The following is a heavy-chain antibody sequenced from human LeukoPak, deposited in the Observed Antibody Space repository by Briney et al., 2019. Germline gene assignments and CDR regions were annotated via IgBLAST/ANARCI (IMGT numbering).Heavy chain of an antibody. CDR3: ATFVVGATIVDY. J-gene: IGHJ4*02. CDR2: FDPEDGET. CDR1: GYTLTELS. V-gene: IGHV1-24*01. Sequence: GVSVKARGKVSGYTLTELSMHWVRQAPGKGLEWMGGFDPEDGETIYAQKLQRRVTMTEDTSTDTAYMEVSSLRSEDTAVYYCATFVVGATIVDYWGQGTLVTVSS. D-gene: IGHD1-26*01.